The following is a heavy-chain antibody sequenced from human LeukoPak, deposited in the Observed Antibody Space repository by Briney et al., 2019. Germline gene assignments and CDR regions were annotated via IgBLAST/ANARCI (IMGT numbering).Heavy chain of an antibody. CDR2: IYHSGST. D-gene: IGHD3-22*01. CDR3: ARIYYYYDSSDAFDI. V-gene: IGHV4-4*02. Sequence: SETLSLTCAVSGGSISSSNWWSWVRQPPGKGLEWIGEIYHSGSTNYNPSLKSRVTISVDKSKNQFSLKLSSVTAADTAVYYCARIYYYYDSSDAFDIWGQGTMVTVSS. CDR1: GGSISSSNW. J-gene: IGHJ3*02.